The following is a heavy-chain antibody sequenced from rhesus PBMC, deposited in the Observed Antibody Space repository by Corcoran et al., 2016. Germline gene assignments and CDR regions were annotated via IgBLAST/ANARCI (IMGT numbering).Heavy chain of an antibody. J-gene: IGHJ4*01. V-gene: IGHV4-127*01. CDR3: ARGCAGSGCPLVSIDY. D-gene: IGHD2-21*01. CDR2: IGGSSGST. Sequence: QVQLQESGPGLVKPSETLSLTCAVPGYSISSCFGWCLVRPPPGQGRVWIGYIGGSSGSTKYNPSLKSRVTISKDTSKNQFSLKLSSVTAADTAVYYCARGCAGSGCPLVSIDYWGQGVLVTVSS. CDR1: GYSISSCFG.